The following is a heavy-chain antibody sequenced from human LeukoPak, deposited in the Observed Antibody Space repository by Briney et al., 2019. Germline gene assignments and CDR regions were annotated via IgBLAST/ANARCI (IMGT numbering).Heavy chain of an antibody. V-gene: IGHV1-8*01. J-gene: IGHJ6*03. CDR2: MNPNSGNT. D-gene: IGHD2-21*02. CDR1: GYTFTSYD. CDR3: ARGVEAYCGGDCPYYYYYYMDV. Sequence: ASVKVSCKASGYTFTSYDINWVRQATGQGLEWMGWMNPNSGNTGYAQKFQGRVTMTRNTSISTAYMELSSLRSEDTAVYYCARGVEAYCGGDCPYYYYYYMDVWGKGTTVTVSS.